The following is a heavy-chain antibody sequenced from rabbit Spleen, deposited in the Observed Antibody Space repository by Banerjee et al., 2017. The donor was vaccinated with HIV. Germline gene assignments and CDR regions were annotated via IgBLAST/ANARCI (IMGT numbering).Heavy chain of an antibody. Sequence: QSLEESGGDLVKPGASLTLTCTASGFTLSNYYMNWVRQAPGKGLEWIACIDIGSSGFTYFATWAKGRFTISKTSSTTVTLQMTSLTAADTATYFCARDLAGVIGWNFYLWGPGTLVTVS. D-gene: IGHD4-1*01. J-gene: IGHJ4*01. CDR1: GFTLSNYY. CDR2: IDIGSSGFT. CDR3: ARDLAGVIGWNFYL. V-gene: IGHV1S40*01.